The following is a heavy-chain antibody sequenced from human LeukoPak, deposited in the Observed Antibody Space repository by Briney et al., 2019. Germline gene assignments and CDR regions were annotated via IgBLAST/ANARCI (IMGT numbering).Heavy chain of an antibody. J-gene: IGHJ4*02. V-gene: IGHV3-9*01. CDR1: GFTFDDYA. Sequence: GGSLRLSCAASGFTFDDYAMHWVRQAPGKGLEWVSGISWNSGSIGYADSVKGRFTISRDNAKNSLYLQMNSLRAEDTASYYCAKDGNYYGSGSYPTFDYWGQGTLVTVSS. CDR2: ISWNSGSI. D-gene: IGHD3-10*01. CDR3: AKDGNYYGSGSYPTFDY.